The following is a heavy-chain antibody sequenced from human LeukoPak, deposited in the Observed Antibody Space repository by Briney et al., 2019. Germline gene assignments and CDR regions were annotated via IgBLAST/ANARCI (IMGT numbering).Heavy chain of an antibody. J-gene: IGHJ6*02. Sequence: ESLKISCKGSGYRFTDYWIGWVRQMPGKGLEWMGIIYPGDSDTRYSPSFQGQVTISADKSINTAHLQWSSLKASDTAMYYCARGAAGTTPDYYYFGLDVWGQGTTVRVSS. CDR2: IYPGDSDT. CDR3: ARGAAGTTPDYYYFGLDV. V-gene: IGHV5-51*01. CDR1: GYRFTDYW. D-gene: IGHD1-7*01.